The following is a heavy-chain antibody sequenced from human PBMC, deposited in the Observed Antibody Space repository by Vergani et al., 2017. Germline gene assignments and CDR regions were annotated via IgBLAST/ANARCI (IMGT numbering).Heavy chain of an antibody. Sequence: QLQLQESGPGLVKPSETLSLTCTVSGGSISSSSYYWGWIRQPPGKGLEWIGIIYYSGSTYYNPSLKSRVTISVDTSKNQFSLKLSSVTAADTAVYYCAGPARYCSGGSCYSNHFFDYWGQGTLVTVSS. J-gene: IGHJ4*02. CDR1: GGSISSSSYY. CDR2: IYYSGST. V-gene: IGHV4-39*01. D-gene: IGHD2-15*01. CDR3: AGPARYCSGGSCYSNHFFDY.